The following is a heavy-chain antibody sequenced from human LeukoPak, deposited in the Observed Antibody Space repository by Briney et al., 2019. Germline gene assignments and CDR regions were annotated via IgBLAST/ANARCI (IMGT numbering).Heavy chain of an antibody. CDR1: GFTFSNAW. Sequence: PGGSLRLSCAASGFTFSNAWMSWVRQAPGKGLEWVGRIKSKTDGGTTDYAAPVKGRFTISRDDSKNTLYLQMNSLKTEDTAVYYCARVSSSWYFDYWGQGTLVTVSS. J-gene: IGHJ4*02. CDR3: ARVSSSWYFDY. D-gene: IGHD6-13*01. V-gene: IGHV3-15*01. CDR2: IKSKTDGGTT.